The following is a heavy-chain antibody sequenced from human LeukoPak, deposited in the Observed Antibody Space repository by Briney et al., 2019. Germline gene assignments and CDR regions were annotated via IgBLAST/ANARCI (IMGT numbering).Heavy chain of an antibody. J-gene: IGHJ4*02. D-gene: IGHD4-17*01. CDR2: INEDGSGK. CDR3: ARAVTSTEGY. CDR1: GFTFSRYW. V-gene: IGHV3-7*03. Sequence: RGSLRLSCAASGFTFSRYWMTWVRQAPGKGLEWVASINEDGSGKHYVDSVKGRFTISRDNAQKSVYLEMNSLRAEDTAVYYCARAVTSTEGYWGQGTLVTVSS.